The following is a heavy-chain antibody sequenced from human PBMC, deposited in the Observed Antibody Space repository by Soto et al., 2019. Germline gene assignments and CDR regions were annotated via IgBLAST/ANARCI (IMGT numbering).Heavy chain of an antibody. V-gene: IGHV3-23*01. D-gene: IGHD4-4*01. CDR1: GFTFSSDA. CDR2: ISGSGGSA. CDR3: AKRRDGYINDY. J-gene: IGHJ4*02. Sequence: GGSLRLSCAAYGFTFSSDAMSWVRQVPGKGLEWVSTISGSGGSAYYADSVKGRFTISRDNSKNTLYLQMNSLRAEDTAIYYCAKRRDGYINDYWGQGALVTASS.